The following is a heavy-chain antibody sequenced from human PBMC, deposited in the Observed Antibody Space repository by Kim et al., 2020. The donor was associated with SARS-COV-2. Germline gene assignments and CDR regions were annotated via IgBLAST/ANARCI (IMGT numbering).Heavy chain of an antibody. D-gene: IGHD6-13*01. J-gene: IGHJ4*02. CDR3: ARERAGSSWYPPDY. Sequence: NPSLKSRVTISVDTSKNQFSLKLTSMTAADTAVYYCARERAGSSWYPPDYWGQGTLLTVSS. V-gene: IGHV4-39*02.